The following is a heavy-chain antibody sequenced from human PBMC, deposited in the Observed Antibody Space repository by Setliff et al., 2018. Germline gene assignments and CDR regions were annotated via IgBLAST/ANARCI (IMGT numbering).Heavy chain of an antibody. Sequence: GGFLRLSCAASGFTFNAYAMGWVRQAPGKGLEWVSVIYTGGSTYYADSVKGRFTISRDDSNNTLYLQMKSLRAEDTAVYYCAGCGYGQYYAMDVWGQGTTVTVSS. CDR1: GFTFNAYA. V-gene: IGHV3-66*01. J-gene: IGHJ6*02. D-gene: IGHD5-12*01. CDR2: IYTGGST. CDR3: AGCGYGQYYAMDV.